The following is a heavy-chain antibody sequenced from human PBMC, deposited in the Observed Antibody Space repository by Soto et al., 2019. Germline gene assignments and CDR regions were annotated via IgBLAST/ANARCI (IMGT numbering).Heavy chain of an antibody. CDR3: ARAPRGSVRGLLGL. J-gene: IGHJ2*01. CDR2: ISSSSSYI. D-gene: IGHD3-10*01. V-gene: IGHV3-21*01. Sequence: PGGSLSLSCAASGFTFSSYSMNWVRQAPGKGLEWVSSISSSSSYIYYADSVKGRFTISRDNAKNSLYLQMNSLRAEDTAVYYCARAPRGSVRGLLGLWGRGTLVTVSS. CDR1: GFTFSSYS.